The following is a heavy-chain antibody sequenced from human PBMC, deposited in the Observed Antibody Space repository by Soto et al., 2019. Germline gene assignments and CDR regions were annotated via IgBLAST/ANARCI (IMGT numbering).Heavy chain of an antibody. V-gene: IGHV2-5*02. Sequence: QITLKESGPTLVKPTQTLTVSCSVSGLSVSTYGAGVAWIRQPPGKAMEWLGIIYWDDAKRYSPLLQTRLTITRDTSNNQVVLTLTRVDPVDTATYYSAHRSRAHKVYGLLDTWGQGTLVTFSS. CDR1: GLSVSTYGAG. J-gene: IGHJ5*02. CDR3: AHRSRAHKVYGLLDT. CDR2: IYWDDAK. D-gene: IGHD4-17*01.